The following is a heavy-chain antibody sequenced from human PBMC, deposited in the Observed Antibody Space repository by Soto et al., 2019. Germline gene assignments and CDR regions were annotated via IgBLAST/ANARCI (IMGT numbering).Heavy chain of an antibody. CDR1: GYTFTGYY. V-gene: IGHV1-2*04. Sequence: ASVKVSCKASGYTFTGYYMLWVRQAPGQGLEWMGWINPNSGGTNYAQKFQGWVTMTRDTSISTAYMELSRLRSDDTAVYYCARSFVSVGRPLDYWGQGTLVTVSS. CDR3: ARSFVSVGRPLDY. CDR2: INPNSGGT. D-gene: IGHD2-15*01. J-gene: IGHJ4*02.